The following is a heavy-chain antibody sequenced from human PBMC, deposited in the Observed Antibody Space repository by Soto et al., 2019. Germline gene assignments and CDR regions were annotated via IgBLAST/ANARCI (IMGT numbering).Heavy chain of an antibody. Sequence: GGSLRLSCAASGFTVSSNYMSWVRQAPGKGLEWVSVIYSGGSTYYADSVKGRFTISRDNSKNTLYLQMNSLRAEDTAVYYCARQRLGGVLERHGGEFDYWGQGTLVTVSS. CDR1: GFTVSSNY. V-gene: IGHV3-53*01. J-gene: IGHJ4*02. CDR3: ARQRLGGVLERHGGEFDY. D-gene: IGHD1-1*01. CDR2: IYSGGST.